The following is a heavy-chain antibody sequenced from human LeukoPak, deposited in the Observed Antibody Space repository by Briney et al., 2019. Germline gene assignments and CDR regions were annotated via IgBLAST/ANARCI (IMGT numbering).Heavy chain of an antibody. Sequence: SGGSLRLSCAASGFTFSSYGMHWVRQAPGKGLEWVAVISYDGSNKYYADSVKGRFTISRDNSKNTLYLQMNSLRAEDTAVYYCAKAGIAARPGLKDYYYGMDVWGQGTTVTVSS. CDR3: AKAGIAARPGLKDYYYGMDV. CDR2: ISYDGSNK. CDR1: GFTFSSYG. D-gene: IGHD6-6*01. J-gene: IGHJ6*02. V-gene: IGHV3-30*18.